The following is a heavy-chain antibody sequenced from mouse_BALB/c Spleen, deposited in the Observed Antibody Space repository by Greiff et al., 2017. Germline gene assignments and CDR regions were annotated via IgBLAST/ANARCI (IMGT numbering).Heavy chain of an antibody. J-gene: IGHJ3*01. CDR3: ARSGGSSPMFAY. V-gene: IGHV1-7*01. CDR2: INPSTGYT. D-gene: IGHD1-1*01. Sequence: VKLVESGAELAKPGASVKMSCKASGYTFTSYWMHWVKQRPGQGLEWIGYINPSTGYTEYNQKFKDKATLTADKSSSTAYMQLSSLTSEDSAVYYCARSGGSSPMFAYWGQGTLVTVSA. CDR1: GYTFTSYW.